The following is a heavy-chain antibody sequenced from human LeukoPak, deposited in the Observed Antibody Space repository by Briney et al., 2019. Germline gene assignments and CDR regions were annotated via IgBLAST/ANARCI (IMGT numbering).Heavy chain of an antibody. D-gene: IGHD1-26*01. CDR2: SSYGWAT. CDR3: ARHGGTIDYFDY. J-gene: IGHJ4*02. CDR1: GGSISAYY. V-gene: IGHV4-59*08. Sequence: PSETLSLTCIVSGGSISAYYWSWIRQPPGKQVEWVGYSSYGWATSYNPSLQRRGTISVNAPKNYFSLRLTSLTAADTAQYYCARHGGTIDYFDYWGPGSPVTVSS.